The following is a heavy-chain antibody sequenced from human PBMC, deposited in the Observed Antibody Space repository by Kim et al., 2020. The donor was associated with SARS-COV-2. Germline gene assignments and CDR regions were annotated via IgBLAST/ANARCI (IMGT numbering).Heavy chain of an antibody. V-gene: IGHV4-4*07. CDR3: ARDGGYPLGAFDI. D-gene: IGHD5-18*01. J-gene: IGHJ3*02. Sequence: YNTSLRSRVTMSVDTSKNQFSLRLTSVTAADTAVYYCARDGGYPLGAFDIWGQGTMVTVSS.